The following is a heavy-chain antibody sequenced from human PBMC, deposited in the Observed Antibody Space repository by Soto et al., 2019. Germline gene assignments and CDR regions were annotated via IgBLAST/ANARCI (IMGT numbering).Heavy chain of an antibody. Sequence: GGSLRLSCAASGFTVSSNYMSWVRQAPGKGLEWVSVIYSGGSTYYADSVKGRFTISRDNSKNTLYLQMNSLRAEDTAVYYCARDLKXYCSSTSCSYYYYGMDVWGQGTTVTVSS. D-gene: IGHD2-2*01. J-gene: IGHJ6*02. CDR3: ARDLKXYCSSTSCSYYYYGMDV. CDR2: IYSGGST. V-gene: IGHV3-53*01. CDR1: GFTVSSNY.